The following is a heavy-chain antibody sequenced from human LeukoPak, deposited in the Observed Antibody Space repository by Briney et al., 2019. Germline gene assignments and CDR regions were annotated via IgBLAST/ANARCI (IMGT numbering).Heavy chain of an antibody. CDR3: AKGSFTTNNWNFFGDY. CDR1: GFTFSNFG. D-gene: IGHD1-7*01. Sequence: PGGSLRLSCAASGFTFSNFGMHWVRQAPGKGLEWVAFIRYDGTNKYYADSVKGRFTMSRDNSKNTLYLQMNSLKTEDTAIYYCAKGSFTTNNWNFFGDYWGQGTLVTVSS. V-gene: IGHV3-30*02. CDR2: IRYDGTNK. J-gene: IGHJ4*02.